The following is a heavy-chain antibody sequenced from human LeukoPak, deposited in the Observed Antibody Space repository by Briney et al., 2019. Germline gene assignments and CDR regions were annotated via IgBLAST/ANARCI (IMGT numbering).Heavy chain of an antibody. D-gene: IGHD1-1*01. V-gene: IGHV3-21*01. CDR2: ISSSSSYI. Sequence: GGSLRLSCAASGFIFSSYSMNWVRQAPGKGLEWVSSISSSSSYIYYADSVKGRFTISRDNAKNSLYLQMNSLRAEDTAVYYCARAIAGGSTGTDYWGQGTLVTVSS. J-gene: IGHJ4*02. CDR3: ARAIAGGSTGTDY. CDR1: GFIFSSYS.